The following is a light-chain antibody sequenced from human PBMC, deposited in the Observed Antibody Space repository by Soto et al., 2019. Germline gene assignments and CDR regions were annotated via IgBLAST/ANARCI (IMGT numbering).Light chain of an antibody. CDR1: QGISNY. CDR3: QKYNSAPP. CDR2: AAS. Sequence: DIQMTQSPSSPSASVGCRFTITCRASQGISNYLAWYQQKPGNVPKLLIYAASTLQSGVPSRFSGSGSGTDFPLTISSLKPEDFATDYCQKYNSAPPFGGGTKVDIK. V-gene: IGKV1-27*01. J-gene: IGKJ4*01.